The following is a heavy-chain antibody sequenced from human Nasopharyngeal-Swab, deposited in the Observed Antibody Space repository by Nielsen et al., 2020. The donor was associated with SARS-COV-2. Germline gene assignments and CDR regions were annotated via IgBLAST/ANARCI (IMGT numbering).Heavy chain of an antibody. V-gene: IGHV3-21*01. CDR2: ISSSSSYI. D-gene: IGHD3-22*01. CDR3: ARDGGTTVDYYDSSGHDY. CDR1: GFTSSSYS. Sequence: GESLKISCAASGFTSSSYSMNWVRQAPGKGLEWVSSISSSSSYIYYADSVKGRFTISRDNAKNSLYLQMNSLRAEDTAVYYCARDGGTTVDYYDSSGHDYWGQGTLVTVSS. J-gene: IGHJ4*02.